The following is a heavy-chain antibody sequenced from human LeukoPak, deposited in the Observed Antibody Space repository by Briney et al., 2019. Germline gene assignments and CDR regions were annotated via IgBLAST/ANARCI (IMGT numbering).Heavy chain of an antibody. Sequence: SETLSLTCTVSGGSISSYYWSWIRQPPGEGLEWIGYIYYSGSTNYNPSLKSRVTISVDTSKNQFSLKLSSVTAADTAVYYCARGSRYYYYYGMDVWGQGTTVTVSS. CDR2: IYYSGST. CDR3: ARGSRYYYYYGMDV. V-gene: IGHV4-59*01. CDR1: GGSISSYY. J-gene: IGHJ6*02.